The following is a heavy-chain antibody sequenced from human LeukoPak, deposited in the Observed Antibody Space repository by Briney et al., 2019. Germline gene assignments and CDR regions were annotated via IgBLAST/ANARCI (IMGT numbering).Heavy chain of an antibody. CDR3: ARVGAAPYYDILTGHEYFQH. D-gene: IGHD3-9*01. J-gene: IGHJ1*01. CDR2: IIPIFGTA. V-gene: IGHV1-69*13. CDR1: GGTFSSYA. Sequence: VASVKVSCKASGGTFSSYAISWVRQAPGQGLEWMGGIIPIFGTANYAQKFQGRVTITADESTSTAYMELSSLRSEDTAVYYCARVGAAPYYDILTGHEYFQHWGQGTLVTVSS.